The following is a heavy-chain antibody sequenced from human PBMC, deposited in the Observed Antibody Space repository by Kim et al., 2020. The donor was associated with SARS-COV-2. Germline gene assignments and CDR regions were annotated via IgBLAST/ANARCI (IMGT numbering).Heavy chain of an antibody. D-gene: IGHD2-15*01. CDR1: GYTFTNYA. Sequence: ASVKVSCKASGYTFTNYAIHWVRQAPGQSLEWLGWITTGNGKTKYSQKFQDRVNITRDTSANTIYMCLSSLISEDTAIYYCARSIVLRNWYFDHWGRGTLVTVSS. CDR3: ARSIVLRNWYFDH. CDR2: ITTGNGKT. J-gene: IGHJ2*01. V-gene: IGHV1-3*04.